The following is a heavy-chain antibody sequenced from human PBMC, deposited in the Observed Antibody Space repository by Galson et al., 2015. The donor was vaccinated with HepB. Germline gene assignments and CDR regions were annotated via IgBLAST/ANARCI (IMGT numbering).Heavy chain of an antibody. V-gene: IGHV3-30-3*01. J-gene: IGHJ6*02. Sequence: SLRLSCAASGFTFNRYVMYWVRQAPVKGLEWVALFSYDGNNKHYADSVNGRFTISRDNSKNTLFLQMNRLRAEDTAVYYCASSTLNYDFYRGQNYYHGMDVWGQGTTVTVSS. CDR3: ASSTLNYDFYRGQNYYHGMDV. D-gene: IGHD3-3*01. CDR1: GFTFNRYV. CDR2: FSYDGNNK.